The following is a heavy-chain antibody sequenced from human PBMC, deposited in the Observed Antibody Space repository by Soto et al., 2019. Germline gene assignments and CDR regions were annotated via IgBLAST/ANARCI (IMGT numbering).Heavy chain of an antibody. CDR1: RQTSSAYG. CDR2: ISGSVGIK. J-gene: IGHJ4*02. CDR3: AISKDRGGRNTSIY. D-gene: IGHD3-16*01. V-gene: IGHV3-23*01. Sequence: RALRLTFVPCRQTSSAYGMHWVRQAPGKGLEWVSSISGSVGIKFNSASVKGRFTISRDNAENSLYLQMNSLRAEGTAVYYCAISKDRGGRNTSIYWGQGT.